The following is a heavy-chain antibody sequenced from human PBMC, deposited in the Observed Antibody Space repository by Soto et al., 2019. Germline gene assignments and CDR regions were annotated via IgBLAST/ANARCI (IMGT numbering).Heavy chain of an antibody. CDR1: VYTFTSYD. D-gene: IGHD4-17*01. CDR2: RNHNSSNT. CDR3: ARTLYGDNVDY. V-gene: IGHV1-8*01. J-gene: IGHJ4*02. Sequence: ASVKVSCKASVYTFTSYDINGVRQATGQGLEWMGWRNHNSSNTGHAKKFQGRVTMTSNTSISTASMELSSLRSEDTAVYYCARTLYGDNVDYWGKGTLVTVS.